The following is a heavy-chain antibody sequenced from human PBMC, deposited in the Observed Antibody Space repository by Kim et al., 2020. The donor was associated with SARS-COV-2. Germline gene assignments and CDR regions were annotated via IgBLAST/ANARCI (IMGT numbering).Heavy chain of an antibody. Sequence: SETLSLTCAVYGGSFSGYYWSWIRQPPGKGLEWIGEINHSGSTNYNPSLKSRVTISVDTSKNQFSLKLSSVTAADTAVYYCARALLDGYNDDYWGQGTLVTVSS. J-gene: IGHJ4*02. V-gene: IGHV4-34*01. CDR1: GGSFSGYY. CDR2: INHSGST. D-gene: IGHD5-12*01. CDR3: ARALLDGYNDDY.